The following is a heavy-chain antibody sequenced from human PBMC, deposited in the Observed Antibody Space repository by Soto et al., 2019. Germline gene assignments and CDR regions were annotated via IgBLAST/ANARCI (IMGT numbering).Heavy chain of an antibody. CDR3: ARHGGQWLAPAKNFYYYYYMDV. V-gene: IGHV4-31*03. J-gene: IGHJ6*03. CDR1: GGSISSGGYY. Sequence: SLTCTVSGGSISSGGYYWSWIRQHPGKGLEWIGYIYYSGSTNYNPSLKSRVTISVDTSKNQFSLKLSSVTAADTAVYYCARHGGQWLAPAKNFYYYYYMDVWGKGTTVTVSS. CDR2: IYYSGST. D-gene: IGHD6-19*01.